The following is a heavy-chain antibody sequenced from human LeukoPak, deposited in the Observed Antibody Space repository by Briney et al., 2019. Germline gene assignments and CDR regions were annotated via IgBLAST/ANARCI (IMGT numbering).Heavy chain of an antibody. V-gene: IGHV1-24*01. J-gene: IGHJ4*02. CDR3: ATTAAAGTGYFDY. CDR1: GYTLTELS. Sequence: ASVTVSCKVSGYTLTELSMHWVRQAPGKGLEWMGGFDPEDGETIYAQKFQGRVTMTEDTSTDTAYMELSSLRSEDTAVYYCATTAAAGTGYFDYWGQGTLVSDSS. CDR2: FDPEDGET. D-gene: IGHD6-13*01.